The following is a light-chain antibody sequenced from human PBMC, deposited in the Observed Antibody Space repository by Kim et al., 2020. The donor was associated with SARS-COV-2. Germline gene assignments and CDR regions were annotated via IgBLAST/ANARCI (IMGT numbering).Light chain of an antibody. CDR2: KAS. CDR3: LQYYHYSRT. J-gene: IGKJ1*01. Sequence: DIQMTQSPSTLSASVGDRVTITCRASQSVSSWLAWYQQKPGKAPKLLIYKASSLKSGISSRFSGSGSGTEFTLTIGSLQSDDFETLDCLQYYHYSRTFGQGTKVDIK. V-gene: IGKV1-5*03. CDR1: QSVSSW.